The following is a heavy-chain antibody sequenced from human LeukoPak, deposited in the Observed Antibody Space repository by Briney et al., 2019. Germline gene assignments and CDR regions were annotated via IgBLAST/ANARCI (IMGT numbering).Heavy chain of an antibody. Sequence: GASVKVSCKASGYTFTSYYMHWVRQAPGQGLEWMGIINPSGGSTSYAQKFQGRVTMTTDTSTSTAYMELRSLRSDDTAVYYCARGATGWYFDLWGRGTLVTVSS. J-gene: IGHJ2*01. CDR2: INPSGGST. CDR1: GYTFTSYY. D-gene: IGHD5-12*01. CDR3: ARGATGWYFDL. V-gene: IGHV1-46*01.